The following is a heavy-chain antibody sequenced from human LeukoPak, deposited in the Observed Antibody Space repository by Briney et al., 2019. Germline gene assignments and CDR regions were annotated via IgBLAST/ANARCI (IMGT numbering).Heavy chain of an antibody. Sequence: PGGSLRLSCAASGFTFDDYGMSWVRQAPGKGLEWVSGINWNGGSTGYADSVKGRFTISRDNAKNSLYLQMNSLRAEDTALYYCAREYYYDSSGYYEALDFDYWGQGTQVTVSS. CDR1: GFTFDDYG. V-gene: IGHV3-20*04. J-gene: IGHJ4*02. D-gene: IGHD3-22*01. CDR2: INWNGGST. CDR3: AREYYYDSSGYYEALDFDY.